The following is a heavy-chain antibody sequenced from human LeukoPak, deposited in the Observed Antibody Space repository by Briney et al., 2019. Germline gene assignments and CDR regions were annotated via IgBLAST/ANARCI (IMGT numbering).Heavy chain of an antibody. J-gene: IGHJ4*02. D-gene: IGHD3-22*01. CDR1: GFTFSSYE. Sequence: GGSLRLSRAASGFTFSSYEMNWVRQAPGKGLEWVSYISSSDSTIYYADSVKGRFTISRDNAKNSLYLQMNSLRAEDTAVYYCARSGYHYDSSGYYYGYYFDYWGQGTLVTVSS. CDR3: ARSGYHYDSSGYYYGYYFDY. CDR2: ISSSDSTI. V-gene: IGHV3-48*03.